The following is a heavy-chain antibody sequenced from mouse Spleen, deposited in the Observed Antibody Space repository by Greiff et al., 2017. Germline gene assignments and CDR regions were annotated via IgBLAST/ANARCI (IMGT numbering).Heavy chain of an antibody. Sequence: QVQLQQSGAELARPGASVKLSCKASGYTFTSYTMHWVKQRPGQGLEWIGYINPSSGYTKYNQKFKDKATLTADKSSSTAYMQLSSLTSEDSAVYYCARWIGGYGAWFAYWGQGTLVTVSA. J-gene: IGHJ3*01. CDR3: ARWIGGYGAWFAY. D-gene: IGHD2-2*01. V-gene: IGHV1-4*01. CDR1: GYTFTSYT. CDR2: INPSSGYT.